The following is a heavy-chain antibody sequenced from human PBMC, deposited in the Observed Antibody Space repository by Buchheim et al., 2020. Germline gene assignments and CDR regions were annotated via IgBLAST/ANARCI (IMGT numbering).Heavy chain of an antibody. CDR3: ARGFFYHSTDDF. CDR1: DGSISSSDYY. J-gene: IGHJ4*02. V-gene: IGHV4-39*07. D-gene: IGHD2-8*02. Sequence: QVLLQESGPGLVKPSETLSLTCSVSDGSISSSDYYWGWIRQPPGKGLEWIGSIYNSGRTHYHPSLESRVSISVDTSKNQFSLKLTSVTAADTAVYYCARGFFYHSTDDFWGQG. CDR2: IYNSGRT.